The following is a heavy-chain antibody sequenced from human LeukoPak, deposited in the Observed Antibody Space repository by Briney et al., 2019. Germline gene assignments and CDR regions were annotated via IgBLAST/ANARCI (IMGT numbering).Heavy chain of an antibody. Sequence: SQTLSLTCTVSVGSISSGCYYWSWLRQHPGKGLEWIGYIYYSGSTYYNPSLKSRVTISVDTSKNQFSLKLSSVTAADTAVYYCARAGIQRHAFDIWGQGTMVTVSS. J-gene: IGHJ3*02. CDR2: IYYSGST. CDR1: VGSISSGCYY. D-gene: IGHD5-18*01. CDR3: ARAGIQRHAFDI. V-gene: IGHV4-31*03.